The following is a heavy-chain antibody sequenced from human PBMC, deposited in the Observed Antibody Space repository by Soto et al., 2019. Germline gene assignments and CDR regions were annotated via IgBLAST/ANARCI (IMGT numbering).Heavy chain of an antibody. D-gene: IGHD3-10*01. CDR1: ADTFTGYT. Sequence: SVKVSCKVSADTFTGYTVTWVRQAPGQGLEWVGRVIPILGASNFAQKFQGRVTISADKSADTAYMVLTGLTSEDTAVYYCARSRGSYYTNFDSWGQGTLVTAPQ. V-gene: IGHV1-69*08. CDR3: ARSRGSYYTNFDS. J-gene: IGHJ4*02. CDR2: VIPILGAS.